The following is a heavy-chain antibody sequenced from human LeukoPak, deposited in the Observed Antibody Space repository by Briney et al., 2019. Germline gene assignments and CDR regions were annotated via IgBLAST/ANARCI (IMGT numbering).Heavy chain of an antibody. CDR2: IWYDGSNQ. V-gene: IGHV3-33*01. Sequence: GRSLRLSCAASVFTFSSYGMHWVRQAPGNGLEAWAVIWYDGSNQYYADSVKGRFTISRDNSKNTLYLKMNSLRAEDTAVYYCARAVQYYGDYVRPGVTNWFDPWGQGTLVTVSS. J-gene: IGHJ5*02. D-gene: IGHD4-17*01. CDR1: VFTFSSYG. CDR3: ARAVQYYGDYVRPGVTNWFDP.